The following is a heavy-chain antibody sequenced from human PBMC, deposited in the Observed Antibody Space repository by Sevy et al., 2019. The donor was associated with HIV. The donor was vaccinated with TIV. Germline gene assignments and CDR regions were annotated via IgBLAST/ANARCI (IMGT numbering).Heavy chain of an antibody. CDR1: ALTFTRYA. V-gene: IGHV3-30*18. D-gene: IGHD1-1*01. CDR2: ISYEGSNI. CDR3: AQDLHPPGPVRGTNFDY. Sequence: GESLKISCAASALTFTRYAFHWVRQAPGKGPEWLGVISYEGSNIYYGPSVKGRFTISRDNSKNTLYLQMNDMRTVDTAVYDCAQDLHPPGPVRGTNFDYWGRGTLVTVSS. J-gene: IGHJ4*02.